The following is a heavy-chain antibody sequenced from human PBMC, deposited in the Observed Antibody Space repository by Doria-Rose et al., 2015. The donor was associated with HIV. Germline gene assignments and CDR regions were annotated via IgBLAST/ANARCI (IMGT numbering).Heavy chain of an antibody. D-gene: IGHD1-26*01. V-gene: IGHV1-69*11. J-gene: IGHJ4*02. CDR2: IIPKIGTP. Sequence: QVQLVQSGAEVKKPGSSVRVSCKASGGTFSNSGINWVRQAPGQGLQWMGRIIPKIGTPNYAQIFQDRLTITADESTSTAYLQLIDLTSEDTAIYFCGVGGHSESHHYLDSWGQGTLVTVSS. CDR1: GGTFSNSG. CDR3: GVGGHSESHHYLDS.